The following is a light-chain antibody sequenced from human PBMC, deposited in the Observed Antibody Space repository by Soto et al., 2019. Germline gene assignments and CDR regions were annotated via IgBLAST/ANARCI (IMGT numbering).Light chain of an antibody. CDR2: GNR. CDR3: QAYDYSLTASV. CDR1: SSNLGAGYD. V-gene: IGLV1-40*01. J-gene: IGLJ3*02. Sequence: QSALAQPPSVSGAPGHRVTISCTGNSSNLGAGYDVHWYQQLPGAAPKLVIFGNRNRPSGVPERFSGSKSGTSASLAIIGLQAEDEADYYCQAYDYSLTASVFGGGTKGTVL.